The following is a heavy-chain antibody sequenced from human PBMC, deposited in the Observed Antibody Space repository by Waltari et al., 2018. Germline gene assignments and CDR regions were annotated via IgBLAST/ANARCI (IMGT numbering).Heavy chain of an antibody. V-gene: IGHV4-38-2*01. D-gene: IGHD6-13*01. CDR3: ARGGGQQYFDY. J-gene: IGHJ4*02. CDR2: IYHSGST. Sequence: QVQLQESGPGLVQPSETLSLTCAVSGYSISSGYYWGWIRQPPGKGLEWIGSIYHSGSTYYNPSLKSRVTISVDTSKNQFSLKLSSVTAADTAVYYCARGGGQQYFDYWGQGTLVTVSS. CDR1: GYSISSGYY.